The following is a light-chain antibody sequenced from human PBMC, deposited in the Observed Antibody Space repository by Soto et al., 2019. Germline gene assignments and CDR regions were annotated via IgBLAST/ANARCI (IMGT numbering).Light chain of an antibody. J-gene: IGLJ3*02. CDR2: RNN. CDR1: SSNIGAGSD. CDR3: QSYDNSLRAWV. Sequence: QLVLTQPPSVSGAPGQRVTISCTGSSSNIGAGSDVHWFQQFPGTAPKVLIYRNNNRPSGVPDRFSGSKSGTSASLAITGLEAEDESDYYCQSYDNSLRAWVFGGGTKLTVL. V-gene: IGLV1-40*01.